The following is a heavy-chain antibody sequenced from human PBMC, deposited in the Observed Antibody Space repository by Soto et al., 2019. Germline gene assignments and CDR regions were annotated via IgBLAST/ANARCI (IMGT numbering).Heavy chain of an antibody. D-gene: IGHD3-22*01. J-gene: IGHJ4*02. CDR2: IDPSDSQT. V-gene: IGHV5-10-1*01. CDR1: GYSCAGYW. Sequence: HGASLKISCSGSGYSCAGYWITWVRQKTGKGLEWMGRIDPSDSQTYYSPSFRGHVTISVTKSITTVFLQWSSLRASDTAMYYCARQIYDSDTGPNFQYYFDSWGQGTPVTVSS. CDR3: ARQIYDSDTGPNFQYYFDS.